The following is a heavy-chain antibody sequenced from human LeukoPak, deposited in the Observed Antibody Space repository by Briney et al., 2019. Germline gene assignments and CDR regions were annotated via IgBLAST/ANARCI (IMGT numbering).Heavy chain of an antibody. J-gene: IGHJ6*03. CDR1: GGSLSSSSYY. V-gene: IGHV4-61*05. D-gene: IGHD5-18*01. CDR3: VRRVYTYDVYYYYYMGV. Sequence: SSETLSLTCTLSGGSLSSSSYYWGWIRQPPGKGLEWIGYINYSGNIYYSPSLNTRGTTSLDTSRDPFSMKLTSVIAADTAVYYCVRRVYTYDVYYYYYMGVWGRGTTVTVSS. CDR2: INYSGNI.